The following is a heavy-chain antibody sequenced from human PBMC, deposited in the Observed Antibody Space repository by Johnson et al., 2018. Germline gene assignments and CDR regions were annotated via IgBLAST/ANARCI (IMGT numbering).Heavy chain of an antibody. Sequence: VQLVQSGGGLVKPGGSLRLSCAASGFTFSSYSMNWVRQAPGKGLEWVSSISSSSSYLYYADSVKGRFTISRDNAKNSLYLQMNSLRAEDTAVYYCARDIGGAISYYYGMDVWGQGTTVTVSS. CDR2: ISSSSSYL. D-gene: IGHD1-26*01. CDR3: ARDIGGAISYYYGMDV. V-gene: IGHV3-21*01. CDR1: GFTFSSYS. J-gene: IGHJ6*02.